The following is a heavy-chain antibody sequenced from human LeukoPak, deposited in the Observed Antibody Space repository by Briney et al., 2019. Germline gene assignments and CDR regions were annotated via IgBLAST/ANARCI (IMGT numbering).Heavy chain of an antibody. Sequence: GGSLRLSCEGSGFSFSKAWMSWARQAPRKGLEWVGRIKSVTDGGTTDYAAPVKGRFTITRDDSNNILHLQMSSLKTGDTAVYYCTWPGRTFDYWGQGTLVTVSS. V-gene: IGHV3-15*01. CDR2: IKSVTDGGTT. D-gene: IGHD3/OR15-3a*01. J-gene: IGHJ4*02. CDR1: GFSFSKAW. CDR3: TWPGRTFDY.